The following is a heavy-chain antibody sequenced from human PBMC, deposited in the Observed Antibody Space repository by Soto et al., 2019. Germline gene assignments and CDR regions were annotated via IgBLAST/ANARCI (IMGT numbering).Heavy chain of an antibody. D-gene: IGHD2-21*02. Sequence: QVQLVESGGGVVQPGRSLRLSCAASGFTFSSYAMHWVRQAPGKGLEWVAVISYDGSNKYYEDSVKGRFTISRNNSKKTLYLQMNSLRAEDTAVYYCARDPVSDCDGDCRTLDYWGQGTLVTVSS. V-gene: IGHV3-30-3*01. CDR1: GFTFSSYA. CDR3: ARDPVSDCDGDCRTLDY. J-gene: IGHJ4*02. CDR2: ISYDGSNK.